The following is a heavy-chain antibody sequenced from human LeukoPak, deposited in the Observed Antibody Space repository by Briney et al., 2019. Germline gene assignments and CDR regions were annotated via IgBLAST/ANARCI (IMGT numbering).Heavy chain of an antibody. CDR3: ARGPFRGGSGSYYNY. Sequence: SETLSLTCAVYGGSFSGYNWSWSRHPPGERRQGSVGINHSGSTNYNTSLKSRVTISVDTSKNQFSLKLSSVTAADTAVYYCARGPFRGGSGSYYNYWGQGTLVTVSS. J-gene: IGHJ4*02. D-gene: IGHD3-10*01. CDR1: GGSFSGYN. V-gene: IGHV4-34*01. CDR2: INHSGST.